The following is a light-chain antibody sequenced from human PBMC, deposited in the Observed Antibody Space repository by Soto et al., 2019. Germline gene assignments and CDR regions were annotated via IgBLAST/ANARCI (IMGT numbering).Light chain of an antibody. J-gene: IGLJ3*02. CDR2: GNS. V-gene: IGLV1-40*01. CDR3: QSYDSSLSGWV. CDR1: SSNIGAGYD. Sequence: QSVLTQPPSVSGAPGQRVTISCTWSSSNIGAGYDVHWYQQLPGTAPKLLIFGNSNRPSGVPDRFSGSKSGTSASLAITGLQAEDESDYYCQSYDSSLSGWVFGGGTKRTVL.